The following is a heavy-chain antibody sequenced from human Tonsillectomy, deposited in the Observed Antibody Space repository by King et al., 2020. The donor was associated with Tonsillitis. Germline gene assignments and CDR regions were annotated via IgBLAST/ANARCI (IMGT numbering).Heavy chain of an antibody. CDR2: VSWNSGSI. J-gene: IGHJ3*02. CDR3: AKVAGGGWGSYYDAFDI. Sequence: VQLVESGGGLVQPGRSLRLSCAASVFTFDDYATHWVRQAPGKGLEWVSGVSWNSGSIGYADSVKGRFTISRDNAKNSLYLQMNSLRAEDTALYYCAKVAGGGWGSYYDAFDIWGQGTMVTVSS. V-gene: IGHV3-9*01. CDR1: VFTFDDYA. D-gene: IGHD3-16*01.